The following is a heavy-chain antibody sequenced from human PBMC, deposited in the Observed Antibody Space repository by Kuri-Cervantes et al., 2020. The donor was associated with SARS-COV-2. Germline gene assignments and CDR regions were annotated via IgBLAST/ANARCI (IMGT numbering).Heavy chain of an antibody. V-gene: IGHV1-69*13. CDR3: ASEGSETGIAAIPSAAYFQH. J-gene: IGHJ1*01. D-gene: IGHD6-25*01. CDR2: INPIFGTA. CDR1: GGTFSSYA. Sequence: SVKVSCKASGGTFSSYAISWVRQAPGQGLEWMGRINPIFGTANYAQKFQGRVTITADESTSTAYMELSSLRSEDTAVYYCASEGSETGIAAIPSAAYFQHWGQGTLVTVSS.